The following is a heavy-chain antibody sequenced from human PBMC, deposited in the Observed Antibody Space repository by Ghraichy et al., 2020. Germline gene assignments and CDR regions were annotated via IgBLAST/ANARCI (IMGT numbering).Heavy chain of an antibody. CDR1: GGSFSDYD. CDR2: INDSGSI. V-gene: IGHV4-34*01. Sequence: SETLSLTCAVYGGSFSDYDWTWIRQPPGKGLEWIGEINDSGSIDYNASLKSRVSISLDTSKNQFSLKLSSVTAADTAVYFCARVVFSNNWTPVHWFDPWVQGALVLVSS. D-gene: IGHD1-1*01. J-gene: IGHJ5*02. CDR3: ARVVFSNNWTPVHWFDP.